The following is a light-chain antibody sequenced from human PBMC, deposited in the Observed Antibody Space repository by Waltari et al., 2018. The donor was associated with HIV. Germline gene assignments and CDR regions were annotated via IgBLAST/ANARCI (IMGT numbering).Light chain of an antibody. Sequence: QSALPQPASVSGSPGQSITISCPGTSSDIGGYNFVSWYQQHPGRAPRLMIYEVTSRPSGVSNRFSGSRSGNTASLTISGLQAEDEADYYCSSYTSSATGVLFGGGTTLTVL. V-gene: IGLV2-14*01. J-gene: IGLJ2*01. CDR2: EVT. CDR3: SSYTSSATGVL. CDR1: SSDIGGYNF.